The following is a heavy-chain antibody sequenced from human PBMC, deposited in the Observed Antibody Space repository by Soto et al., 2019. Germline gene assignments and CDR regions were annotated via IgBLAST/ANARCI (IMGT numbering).Heavy chain of an antibody. J-gene: IGHJ4*02. D-gene: IGHD3-22*01. V-gene: IGHV3-33*01. Sequence: GGSLRLSCAASGFTFSSYGMHWVRQAPGKGLEWVAVIWYDGSNKYYADSVKGRFTISRDNSKNTLYLQMNSLRAEDTAVYYCARGGYYDSSGYRDFDYWGQGILVTVSS. CDR1: GFTFSSYG. CDR3: ARGGYYDSSGYRDFDY. CDR2: IWYDGSNK.